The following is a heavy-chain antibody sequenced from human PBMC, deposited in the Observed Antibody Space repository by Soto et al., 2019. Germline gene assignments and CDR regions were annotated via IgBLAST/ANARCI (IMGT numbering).Heavy chain of an antibody. D-gene: IGHD2-15*01. CDR2: IIPILGIA. Sequence: QVQLVQSGAEVKKPGSSVKVSCKASGGTFSSYTISWVRQAPGQGLEWMGRIIPILGIANYAHKFQGRVTITADKSTSTAYMELSSLRSEDTAVYYCARDLCSGGSCYRRGNAFDIWGQGTMVTVSS. V-gene: IGHV1-69*08. CDR3: ARDLCSGGSCYRRGNAFDI. CDR1: GGTFSSYT. J-gene: IGHJ3*02.